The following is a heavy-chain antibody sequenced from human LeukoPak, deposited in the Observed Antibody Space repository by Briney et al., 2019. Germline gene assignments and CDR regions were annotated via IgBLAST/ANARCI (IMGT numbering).Heavy chain of an antibody. D-gene: IGHD6-13*01. Sequence: GGSLRLSCAASGFTFSSYSMNGVRQARGKGLEWVSSISSSSSYIYYADSVKGRFTISRDNAKNSLYLQMNSLRAEDTAVYYCARSGAAAGTWFSDYWGQGTLVTVSS. J-gene: IGHJ4*02. CDR1: GFTFSSYS. CDR2: ISSSSSYI. V-gene: IGHV3-21*01. CDR3: ARSGAAAGTWFSDY.